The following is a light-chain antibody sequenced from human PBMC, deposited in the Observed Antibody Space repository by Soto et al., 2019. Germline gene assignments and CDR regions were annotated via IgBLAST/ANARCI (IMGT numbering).Light chain of an antibody. CDR3: SSFTNNNTPDVV. V-gene: IGLV2-14*01. J-gene: IGLJ2*01. CDR1: DSDVGGYNY. CDR2: GVY. Sequence: QSVLTQPASVSGSPGQSITISCTGTDSDVGGYNYVSWYQQHPGKAPKLMIYGVYNRPSGVSNRFSGSKSGNTASLTISGRQAEDEADYYCSSFTNNNTPDVVFGGGTKVTVL.